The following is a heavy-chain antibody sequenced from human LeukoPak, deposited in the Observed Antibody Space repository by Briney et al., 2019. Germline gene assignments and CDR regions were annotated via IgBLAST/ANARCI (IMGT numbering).Heavy chain of an antibody. Sequence: SETLSLTCTVSGGSISSYYWSWIRQPPGKGLEWIGCIYYSGSTNYNPSLKSRVTISVDTSKNQFSLKLSSVTAADTAVYYCARAIVGATTGFDYWGQGTLVTVSS. V-gene: IGHV4-59*01. CDR2: IYYSGST. J-gene: IGHJ4*02. D-gene: IGHD1-26*01. CDR1: GGSISSYY. CDR3: ARAIVGATTGFDY.